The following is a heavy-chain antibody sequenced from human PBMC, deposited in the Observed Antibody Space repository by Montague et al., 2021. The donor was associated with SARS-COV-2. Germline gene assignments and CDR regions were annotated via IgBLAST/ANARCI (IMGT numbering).Heavy chain of an antibody. CDR2: INYSGST. CDR1: GGSISNYY. Sequence: SETLSLTCTVSGGSISNYYWSWIRQPPGRGLEWIGDINYSGSTDYSPSLKSRVTISLDTSKNQFSLKVTSVTAADTAVYYCARGGGYYNYGFDVWGPGTPVTVSS. J-gene: IGHJ6*02. CDR3: ARGGGYYNYGFDV. D-gene: IGHD2-15*01. V-gene: IGHV4-59*01.